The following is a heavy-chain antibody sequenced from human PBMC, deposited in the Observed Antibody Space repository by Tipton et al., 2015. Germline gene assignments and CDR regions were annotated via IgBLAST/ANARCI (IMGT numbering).Heavy chain of an antibody. V-gene: IGHV4-39*01. J-gene: IGHJ6*02. CDR2: VYYSGST. CDR1: GGSISSSSDY. D-gene: IGHD2-2*01. CDR3: ARQRYPRGLDV. Sequence: TLSLTCTVSGGSISSSSDYWGWIRQPPGKGLEWIASVYYSGSTYNNPSLRSRVTMPVDTSKNQFYLKLSSVTAADTAVYYCARQRYPRGLDVWGQGTTVTVSS.